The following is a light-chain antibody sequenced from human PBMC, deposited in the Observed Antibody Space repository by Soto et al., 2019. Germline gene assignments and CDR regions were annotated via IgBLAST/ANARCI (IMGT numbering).Light chain of an antibody. V-gene: IGKV3-11*01. CDR1: QSVSSY. J-gene: IGKJ4*01. CDR2: DAS. Sequence: EIVLTQSPATLSLSPGEGVTLSCRASQSVSSYLAWFQQKPGQAPRLLISDASSRATGIPARFSGSGSGTDFTLTISSLEPEDFATYYCQQANSFPLTFGRGTKVDIK. CDR3: QQANSFPLT.